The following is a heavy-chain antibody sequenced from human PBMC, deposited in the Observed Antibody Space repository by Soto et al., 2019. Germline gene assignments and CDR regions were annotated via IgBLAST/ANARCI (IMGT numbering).Heavy chain of an antibody. CDR2: TIPLFGSA. D-gene: IGHD2-2*01. J-gene: IGHJ4*02. V-gene: IGHV1-69*01. CDR3: AFLLCTKTICYFES. Sequence: QVQLVQAGAEVKKPGSSVKVSCKASGGTFRNYAISWVRQAPGQGLEWVGQTIPLFGSANYAQKFQGRVTITADESTTTAYMELSSLTSEDTSVFYCAFLLCTKTICYFESWVQGTLVNVSA. CDR1: GGTFRNYA.